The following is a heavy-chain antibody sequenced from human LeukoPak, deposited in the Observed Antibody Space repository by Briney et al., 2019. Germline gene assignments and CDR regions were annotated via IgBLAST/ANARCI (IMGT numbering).Heavy chain of an antibody. CDR1: GYTFTGYY. CDR3: ARDRAAAILDWFDP. V-gene: IGHV1-2*02. J-gene: IGHJ5*02. Sequence: ASVTVSCTASGYTFTGYYMHWVRQAPGQGLEWMGWINPNSGGTNYAQKFQGRVTMTRDTSISTAYMELSRLRSDDTAVYYCARDRAAAILDWFDPWGQGTLVTVSS. CDR2: INPNSGGT. D-gene: IGHD2-2*01.